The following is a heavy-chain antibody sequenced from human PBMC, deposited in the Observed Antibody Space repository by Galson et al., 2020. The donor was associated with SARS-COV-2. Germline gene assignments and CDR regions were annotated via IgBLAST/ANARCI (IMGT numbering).Heavy chain of an antibody. CDR1: GFTFDDYA. J-gene: IGHJ4*02. CDR2: INWNSGSI. V-gene: IGHV3-9*01. D-gene: IGHD6-19*01. CDR3: AKDIGYSSGFADY. Sequence: GGSQRLSCAASGFTFDDYAMHWVRQAPGKGLEWVSGINWNSGSIGYADSVKGRFTISRGNAKNSLYLQMNSLRAEDTALYYCAKDIGYSSGFADYWGQGTLVTVSS.